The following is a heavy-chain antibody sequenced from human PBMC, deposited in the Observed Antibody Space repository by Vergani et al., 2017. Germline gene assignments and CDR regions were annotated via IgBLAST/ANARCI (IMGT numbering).Heavy chain of an antibody. CDR2: INSDGSST. V-gene: IGHV3-74*01. CDR1: GFTFSSYW. D-gene: IGHD3-10*01. CDR3: AKGGVGDDTRYYYMDV. Sequence: EVQLVESGGGLVQPGGSLRLSCAASGFTFSSYWMYWVRQAPGKGLVWVSRINSDGSSTSYADSVKGRFAMSRDNSKNTVYVQMNNLKPEDTAVYYCAKGGVGDDTRYYYMDVWGKGTTVTVSS. J-gene: IGHJ6*03.